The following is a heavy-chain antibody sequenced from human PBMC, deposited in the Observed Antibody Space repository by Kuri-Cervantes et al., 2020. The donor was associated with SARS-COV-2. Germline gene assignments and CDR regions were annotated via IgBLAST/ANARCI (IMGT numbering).Heavy chain of an antibody. CDR2: IYPGDSDT. CDR3: ARQIVVVPAAIYWFDP. V-gene: IGHV5-51*01. J-gene: IGHJ5*02. Sequence: KVSCKGSGYSFTSYWIGWMRQMPGKGLEWMGIIYPGDSDTRYSPSFQGQVTISTDKSISTAYLQWSSLKASDTAMYYCARQIVVVPAAIYWFDPWGQGTLVTVSS. D-gene: IGHD2-2*01. CDR1: GYSFTSYW.